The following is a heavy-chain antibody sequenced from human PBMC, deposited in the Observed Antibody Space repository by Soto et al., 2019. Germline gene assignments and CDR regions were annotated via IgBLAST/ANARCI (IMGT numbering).Heavy chain of an antibody. CDR3: ASGITIFGLVYFDY. J-gene: IGHJ4*02. CDR2: FFDSGST. D-gene: IGHD3-3*01. CDR1: GGSITSGGYY. Sequence: SETLSLTCTVSGGSITSGGYYWSWNRAHLGQPLNWVRYFFDSGSTYYSPSLNLRLTIPVDTSKNPSSLKLSSVTAADTAVYYGASGITIFGLVYFDYWGQGTLVTVSS. V-gene: IGHV4-31*03.